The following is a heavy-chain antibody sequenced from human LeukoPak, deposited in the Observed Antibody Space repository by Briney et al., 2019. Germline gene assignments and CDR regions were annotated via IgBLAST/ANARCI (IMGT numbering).Heavy chain of an antibody. J-gene: IGHJ3*02. D-gene: IGHD5-12*01. Sequence: SETLSLTCTVSGDSTSSSTYYWDWIRQPPGKGLEWIGNIYDSGTTHYNPSLKSRVTISGDTSKNQFSLKLNSVTAADTAIYYCATHRRSGSGGSENAFEIWGQGTMVTVSS. V-gene: IGHV4-39*01. CDR1: GDSTSSSTYY. CDR3: ATHRRSGSGGSENAFEI. CDR2: IYDSGTT.